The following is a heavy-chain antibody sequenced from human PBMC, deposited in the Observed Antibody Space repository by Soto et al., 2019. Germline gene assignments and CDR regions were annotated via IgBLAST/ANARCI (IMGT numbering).Heavy chain of an antibody. Sequence: PSETLSLTCVVSGDSISRGGYSWTWIRHPPGKALEWIGNIYDSGSTSYNPSLKSRVAISVDRSKNQFSLKLTSVTAADTAVYFCARGSSSYYDYGMDVWGQGTTVTVSS. D-gene: IGHD6-6*01. J-gene: IGHJ6*02. CDR2: IYDSGST. CDR3: ARGSSSYYDYGMDV. V-gene: IGHV4-30-2*01. CDR1: GDSISRGGYS.